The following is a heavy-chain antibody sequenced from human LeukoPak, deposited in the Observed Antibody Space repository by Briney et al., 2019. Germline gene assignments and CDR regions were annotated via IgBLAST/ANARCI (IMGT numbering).Heavy chain of an antibody. Sequence: ASVKVSCKASGYTFTGYYMHWVRQAPGQGLEWMGWINPNSGGTNYAQKFQGRVTMTRDTSISTAYMELSRLRSDDTAVYYCARDQDELDAFDIWGQGTMVTVSS. J-gene: IGHJ3*02. CDR2: INPNSGGT. CDR1: GYTFTGYY. CDR3: ARDQDELDAFDI. D-gene: IGHD1-26*01. V-gene: IGHV1-2*02.